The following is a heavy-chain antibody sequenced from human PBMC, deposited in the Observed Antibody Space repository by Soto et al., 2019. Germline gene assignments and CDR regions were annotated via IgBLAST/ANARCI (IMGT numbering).Heavy chain of an antibody. D-gene: IGHD6-13*01. V-gene: IGHV1-69*01. Sequence: QVQLVQSGAEVKKPGSSVKVSCKASGGTFSNFAISWVRQAPGQGLEWMGGFIPIFGTLNYAQRFQGRLTISADESTSTAYMALSRLRSKDTAMYYCARFEQLVLHWGQGTLVTVSS. J-gene: IGHJ1*01. CDR2: FIPIFGTL. CDR3: ARFEQLVLH. CDR1: GGTFSNFA.